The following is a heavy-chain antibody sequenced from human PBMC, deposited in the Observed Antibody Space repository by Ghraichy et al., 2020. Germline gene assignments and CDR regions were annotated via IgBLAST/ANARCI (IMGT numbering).Heavy chain of an antibody. D-gene: IGHD3-22*01. J-gene: IGHJ5*02. CDR1: GGSFSGYY. Sequence: SETRELTCAVYGGSFSGYYWSWIRQPPGKGLEWIGEINHSGSTNYNPSLKSRVTISVDTSKNQFSLKLSSVTAADTAVYYCARVRPKRITMIVGAWFDPWGQGTLVTVSS. V-gene: IGHV4-34*01. CDR2: INHSGST. CDR3: ARVRPKRITMIVGAWFDP.